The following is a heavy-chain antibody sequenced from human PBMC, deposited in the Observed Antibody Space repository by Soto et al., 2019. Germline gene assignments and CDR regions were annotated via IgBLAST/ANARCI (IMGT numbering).Heavy chain of an antibody. V-gene: IGHV3-33*01. CDR2: IWSDGDKE. Sequence: QVQLVESGGGVVQPGRSLRLSCVGSGFPFWHYGMHWVRQAPGKGLEWVAVIWSDGDKESYADSVMGRFAITRDNSKHTLYLEMNSLRVEDTAVYFCARYRNGGWFHMDVWGRGSTVSVSS. J-gene: IGHJ6*02. D-gene: IGHD6-19*01. CDR3: ARYRNGGWFHMDV. CDR1: GFPFWHYG.